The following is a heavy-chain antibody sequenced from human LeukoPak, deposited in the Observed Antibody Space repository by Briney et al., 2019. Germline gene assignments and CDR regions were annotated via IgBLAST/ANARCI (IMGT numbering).Heavy chain of an antibody. Sequence: ASVKVSCKTSGQTFTIYTLHWVRQAPGQRLEWMGWISAYNGNTNYAQKLQGRVTMTTDTSTSTAYMELRSLRSDDTAVYYCARVFRLGALYDFWSGYTIDYWGQGTLVTVSS. CDR2: ISAYNGNT. J-gene: IGHJ4*02. D-gene: IGHD3-3*01. CDR1: GQTFTIYT. V-gene: IGHV1-18*01. CDR3: ARVFRLGALYDFWSGYTIDY.